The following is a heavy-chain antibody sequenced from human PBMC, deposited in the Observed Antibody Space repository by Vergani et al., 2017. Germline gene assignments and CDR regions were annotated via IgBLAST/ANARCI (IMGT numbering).Heavy chain of an antibody. D-gene: IGHD3-3*02. CDR1: GYSFTSYW. J-gene: IGHJ6*02. CDR2: IYPGDSDT. Sequence: EVQLVQSGAEVKKPGESLKISCKGSGYSFTSYWIGWVRQMPGKGLEWMGIIYPGDSDTRYSPSFQGQVTISADKSISTAYLQWSSPKASECAMDYCARHVSQIYYDYGREGGGQGTTVTVSS. V-gene: IGHV5-51*01. CDR3: ARHVSQIYYDYGREG.